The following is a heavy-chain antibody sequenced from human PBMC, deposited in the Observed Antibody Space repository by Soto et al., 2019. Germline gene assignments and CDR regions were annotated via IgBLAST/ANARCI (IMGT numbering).Heavy chain of an antibody. CDR1: GYTFTSYY. V-gene: IGHV1-46*01. Sequence: ASVKVSCKASGYTFTSYYMHWVRQAPGQGLEWMGIINPSGGSTSYAQKFQGRVTMTRDTSTSTVYMELSSLRSEDTAVYYCARGLGWWQRGGGYYGMDVWGQGTMVTVSS. CDR3: ARGLGWWQRGGGYYGMDV. J-gene: IGHJ6*02. CDR2: INPSGGST. D-gene: IGHD2-15*01.